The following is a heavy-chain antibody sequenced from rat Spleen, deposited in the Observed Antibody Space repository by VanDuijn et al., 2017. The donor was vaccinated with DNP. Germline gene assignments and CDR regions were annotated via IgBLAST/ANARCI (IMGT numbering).Heavy chain of an antibody. CDR2: IIYDGSRT. CDR3: TRGPPFDY. Sequence: EVQLVESGGDLVQPGRSLKLSCAASGFTFSNSGMHWIRQAPTKGLELVATIIYDGSRTYYRDSVKGRFTISRDNAKSTLYLQMDSLRSEDTALYYCTRGPPFDYWGQGVMVTVSS. V-gene: IGHV5-29*01. J-gene: IGHJ2*01. D-gene: IGHD4-3*01. CDR1: GFTFSNSG.